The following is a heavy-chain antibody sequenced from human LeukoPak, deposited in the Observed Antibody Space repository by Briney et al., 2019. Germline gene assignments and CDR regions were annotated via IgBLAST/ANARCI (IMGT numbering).Heavy chain of an antibody. Sequence: SETLSLTCTVSGGSISSYYWSWIRQPTGKGLEWIGYIYYSGSTNYNPSLKSRVTISVDTSKNQFSLKLSSVTAADTAVYYCARVLLGTPWVQFDPWGQGTLVTVSS. CDR1: GGSISSYY. CDR3: ARVLLGTPWVQFDP. CDR2: IYYSGST. J-gene: IGHJ5*02. V-gene: IGHV4-59*01. D-gene: IGHD2-15*01.